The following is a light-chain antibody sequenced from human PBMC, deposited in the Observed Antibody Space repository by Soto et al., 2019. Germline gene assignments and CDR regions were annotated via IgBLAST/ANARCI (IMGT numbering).Light chain of an antibody. V-gene: IGLV2-14*03. J-gene: IGLJ1*01. CDR3: SSYRSGSTLV. CDR1: SSDVGAYNF. Sequence: QSALTQPASVSGSPGQSIAISCTGTSSDVGAYNFVSWYQQHPGKVPNLVICDDNYRPSGVSNRFSGSKSGNTASLTISGLQAEDEADYYCSSYRSGSTLVFGTGTKVTVL. CDR2: DDN.